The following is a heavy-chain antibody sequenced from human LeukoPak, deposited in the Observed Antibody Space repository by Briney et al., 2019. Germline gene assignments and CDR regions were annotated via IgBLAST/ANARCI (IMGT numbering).Heavy chain of an antibody. V-gene: IGHV3-15*01. D-gene: IGHD3-22*01. CDR2: IKSKTGGGTT. Sequence: KPGGSLRLSCAASGFTFSNAWMSWVRQAPGKGLEWVGRIKSKTGGGTTDYAAPVKGRFTISRDDSKNTLYLQMNSLKTEDTAVYYCTTVGGMIVAYFDYWGQGTLVTVSS. J-gene: IGHJ4*02. CDR1: GFTFSNAW. CDR3: TTVGGMIVAYFDY.